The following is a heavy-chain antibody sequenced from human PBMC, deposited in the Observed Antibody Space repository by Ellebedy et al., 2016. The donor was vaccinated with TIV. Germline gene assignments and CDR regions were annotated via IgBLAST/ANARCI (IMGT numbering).Heavy chain of an antibody. Sequence: GGSLRLSCAASGFTLSSHAMSWVRQAPGKGLEWVAAFSGSGTYYRDSVKGRFTVSRDDSKNTLFLQMNSLRAEDTAIYYCANPTSYWGQGTLVTVSS. J-gene: IGHJ4*02. CDR3: ANPTSY. CDR2: FSGSGT. CDR1: GFTLSSHA. D-gene: IGHD2/OR15-2a*01. V-gene: IGHV3-23*01.